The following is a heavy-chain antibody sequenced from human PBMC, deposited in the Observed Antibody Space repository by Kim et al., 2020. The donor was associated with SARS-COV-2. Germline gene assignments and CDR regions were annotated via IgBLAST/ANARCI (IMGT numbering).Heavy chain of an antibody. D-gene: IGHD3-22*01. CDR1: GVSISSGGYY. J-gene: IGHJ3*02. Sequence: SETLSLTCTVSGVSISSGGYYWSWIRQHPGKGLEWIGYIYYSGSTYYNPSLKSRVTISVDTSKNQFSLKLSSVTAADTAVYYCARARITMTIDAFDIWGQGTMVTVSS. CDR3: ARARITMTIDAFDI. V-gene: IGHV4-31*03. CDR2: IYYSGST.